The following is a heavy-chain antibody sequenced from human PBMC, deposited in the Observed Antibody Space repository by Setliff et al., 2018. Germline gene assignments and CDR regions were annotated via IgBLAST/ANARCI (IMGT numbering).Heavy chain of an antibody. CDR2: INHSGIT. CDR1: GGSISSTSCY. J-gene: IGHJ5*01. CDR3: ARIKWFGETDCFDS. D-gene: IGHD3-10*01. V-gene: IGHV4-39*07. Sequence: SETPSLTCTVSGGSISSTSCYWSWIRQPPGKGLEWIGEINHSGITNYNPSLKSRVTMSVDTSKNQFSLKLNSLTAADTAVYYCARIKWFGETDCFDSWGQGTLVTVSS.